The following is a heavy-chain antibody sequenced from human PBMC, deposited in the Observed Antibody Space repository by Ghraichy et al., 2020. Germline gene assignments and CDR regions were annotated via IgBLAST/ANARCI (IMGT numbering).Heavy chain of an antibody. Sequence: LSLTCAASGFTFSSYWMSWVRQAPGKGLEWVANIKQDGSEKYYVDSVKGRFTISRDNAKNSLYLQMNSLRAEDTAVYYCARDSDSSSEFFFDYWGQGTLVTVSS. CDR1: GFTFSSYW. CDR3: ARDSDSSSEFFFDY. CDR2: IKQDGSEK. D-gene: IGHD6-6*01. V-gene: IGHV3-7*01. J-gene: IGHJ4*02.